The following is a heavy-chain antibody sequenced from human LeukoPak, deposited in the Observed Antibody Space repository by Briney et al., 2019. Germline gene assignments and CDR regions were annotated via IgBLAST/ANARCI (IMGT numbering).Heavy chain of an antibody. CDR3: ARDRGGYYDSSGYLILGQYFDY. CDR1: GGSISSYY. V-gene: IGHV4-59*12. Sequence: SETLSLTCTASGGSISSYYWSWIRQPPGKGLEWIGYIYYSGSTNYNPSLKSRVTISVDTSKNQFSLKLSSVTAADTAVYYCARDRGGYYDSSGYLILGQYFDYWGQGTLVTVSS. CDR2: IYYSGST. D-gene: IGHD3-22*01. J-gene: IGHJ4*02.